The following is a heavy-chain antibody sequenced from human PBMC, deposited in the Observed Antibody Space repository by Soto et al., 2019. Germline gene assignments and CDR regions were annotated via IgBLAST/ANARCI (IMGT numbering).Heavy chain of an antibody. Sequence: EVQVLESGGGLVQPGGSLRLSCAASGFTFSRYGMNWVRQAPGKGLEWVSGVRSDGDTTYNADSVKGRFTVSRDNFKNKVDLQMNHLRVEDTAVYYCAKGKGVGANPEGANCWGQGTLGTVSP. CDR3: AKGKGVGANPEGANC. J-gene: IGHJ4*02. D-gene: IGHD1-26*01. CDR2: VRSDGDTT. V-gene: IGHV3-23*01. CDR1: GFTFSRYG.